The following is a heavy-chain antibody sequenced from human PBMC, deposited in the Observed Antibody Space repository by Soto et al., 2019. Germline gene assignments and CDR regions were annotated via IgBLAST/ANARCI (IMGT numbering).Heavy chain of an antibody. D-gene: IGHD3-3*01. CDR2: IVVGSGNT. J-gene: IGHJ4*02. CDR1: GFTFTSSA. V-gene: IGHV1-58*01. Sequence: GASVKVSCKASGFTFTSSAVQWVRQARGQRLEWIGWIVVGSGNTNYAQKFQERVTITRDMSTSTAYMELSSLRSEDTAVYYCAADGRDFWSGYYFDYWGQGTLVTVS. CDR3: AADGRDFWSGYYFDY.